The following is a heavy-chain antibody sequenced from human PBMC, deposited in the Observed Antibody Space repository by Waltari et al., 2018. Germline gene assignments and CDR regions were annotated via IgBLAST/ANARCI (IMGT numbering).Heavy chain of an antibody. CDR3: ARCRYSSGWDFDY. CDR1: GYTFTDYY. D-gene: IGHD6-19*01. Sequence: VQLVQSGAEVKKPGATVKISCKASGYTFTDYYMHWVQQAPGKGLEWMGGIIPIFGTANYAQKFQGRVTITADESTSTAYMELSSLRSEDTAVYYCARCRYSSGWDFDYWGQGTLVTVSS. CDR2: IIPIFGTA. J-gene: IGHJ4*02. V-gene: IGHV1-69*12.